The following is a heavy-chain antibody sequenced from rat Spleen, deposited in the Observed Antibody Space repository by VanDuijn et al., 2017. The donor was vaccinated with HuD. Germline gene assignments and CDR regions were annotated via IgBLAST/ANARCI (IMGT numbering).Heavy chain of an antibody. V-gene: IGHV5-7*01. Sequence: EVQLVESGGGLVQPGRSLKLSCAASGFTFSDYTMAWVRQAPKKGLEWVAAITNASGRTYYPDSVKGRFTISRDNAKNTQYLQMNSLRSEDTATYYCARLGITLGAGHWFAYWGQGTLVTVSS. J-gene: IGHJ3*01. CDR3: ARLGITLGAGHWFAY. CDR1: GFTFSDYT. D-gene: IGHD1-2*01. CDR2: ITNASGRT.